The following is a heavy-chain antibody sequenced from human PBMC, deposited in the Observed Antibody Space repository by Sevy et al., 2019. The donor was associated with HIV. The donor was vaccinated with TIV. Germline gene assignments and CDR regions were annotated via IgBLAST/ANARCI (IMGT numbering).Heavy chain of an antibody. Sequence: GGSLRLSCAASGFTFTTYAMHWVRQAPGKGLERVAVISYDGSNTYYADSVKGRFTISRDSSKNTPYLQMNSLRAEDTAVYFCARDGGYDSRGYDLSNYWGQGTLVTVSS. CDR3: ARDGGYDSRGYDLSNY. V-gene: IGHV3-30-3*01. D-gene: IGHD3-22*01. J-gene: IGHJ4*02. CDR1: GFTFTTYA. CDR2: ISYDGSNT.